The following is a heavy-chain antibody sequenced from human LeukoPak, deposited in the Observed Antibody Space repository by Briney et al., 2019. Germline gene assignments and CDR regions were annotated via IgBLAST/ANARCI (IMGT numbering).Heavy chain of an antibody. J-gene: IGHJ4*02. CDR1: GGSVSSGSSF. CDR3: ARDRNYYESSGYYFAK. Sequence: PSETLSLTCTVSGGSVSSGSSFWGWIRQPPGRGLEWIGYIYDSGNTNNNPSLKSRVTIPVDTSKSQLSLKLNSVTAADTAVYYCARDRNYYESSGYYFAKWGQGTLVTVSS. D-gene: IGHD3-22*01. V-gene: IGHV4-61*01. CDR2: IYDSGNT.